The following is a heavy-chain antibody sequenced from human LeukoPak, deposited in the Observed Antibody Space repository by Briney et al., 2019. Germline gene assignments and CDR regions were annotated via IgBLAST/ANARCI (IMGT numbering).Heavy chain of an antibody. CDR2: IIPIFGTA. CDR3: ARARDPLLEMATISDAFDI. J-gene: IGHJ3*02. Sequence: GASVKVSCKASGGTFSSYAISWVRQAPGQGLEWMGGIIPIFGTANYAQKFQGRVTITADESTSTAYMGQSSLRSEDTAVYYCARARDPLLEMATISDAFDIWGQGTMVTVSS. V-gene: IGHV1-69*13. D-gene: IGHD5-24*01. CDR1: GGTFSSYA.